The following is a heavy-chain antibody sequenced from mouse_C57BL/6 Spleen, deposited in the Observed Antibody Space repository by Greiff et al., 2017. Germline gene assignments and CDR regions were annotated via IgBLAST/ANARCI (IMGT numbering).Heavy chain of an antibody. CDR3: ARGTTVVARWPDD. CDR2: IDPSDSYT. J-gene: IGHJ2*01. Sequence: QVQLQQPGAELVMPGASVKLSCKASGYTFTSYWMHWVKQRPGQGLEWIGEIDPSDSYTNYNQKFKGKSTLTVDKSSSTAYMQLSSLTSEDSAVYYCARGTTVVARWPDDWGQGTTLTVSS. CDR1: GYTFTSYW. D-gene: IGHD1-1*01. V-gene: IGHV1-69*01.